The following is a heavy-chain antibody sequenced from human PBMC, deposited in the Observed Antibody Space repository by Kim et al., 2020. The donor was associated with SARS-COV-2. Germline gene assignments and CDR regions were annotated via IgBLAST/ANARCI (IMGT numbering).Heavy chain of an antibody. Sequence: TYYNPSLKSRVTISVDTSKNQFSLKLSSVTAADTAVYYCARDRGDLPLGYWGQGTLVTVSS. V-gene: IGHV4-31*02. CDR3: ARDRGDLPLGY. D-gene: IGHD3-16*01. CDR2: T. J-gene: IGHJ4*02.